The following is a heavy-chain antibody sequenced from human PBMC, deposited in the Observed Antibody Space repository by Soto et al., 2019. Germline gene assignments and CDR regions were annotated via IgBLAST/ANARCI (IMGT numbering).Heavy chain of an antibody. CDR2: IYYSGST. CDR3: ARGAYYYDSSGEKNDAFDI. V-gene: IGHV4-31*03. J-gene: IGHJ3*02. Sequence: SETLSLTCTVSGGSISSGGYYWSWIRQHPGKGLEWIGYIYYSGSTYYNPSLKSRVTISVDTSKNQFSLKLSSVTAADTAVYYCARGAYYYDSSGEKNDAFDIWGQGTMVTVSS. D-gene: IGHD3-22*01. CDR1: GGSISSGGYY.